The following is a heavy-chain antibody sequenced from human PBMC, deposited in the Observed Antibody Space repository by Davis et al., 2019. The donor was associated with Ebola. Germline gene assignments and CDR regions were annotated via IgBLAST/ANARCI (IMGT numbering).Heavy chain of an antibody. D-gene: IGHD2-2*01. Sequence: GESLKISCAASGFTFSSYGMHWVRQAPGKGLEWVAVISYDGSNKYYADSVKGRFIISRDNSKEILYLQMNSLRVEDTATYFCAKDPPITSEDEFWGQGDLVSVSS. J-gene: IGHJ4*02. CDR2: ISYDGSNK. V-gene: IGHV3-30*18. CDR3: AKDPPITSEDEF. CDR1: GFTFSSYG.